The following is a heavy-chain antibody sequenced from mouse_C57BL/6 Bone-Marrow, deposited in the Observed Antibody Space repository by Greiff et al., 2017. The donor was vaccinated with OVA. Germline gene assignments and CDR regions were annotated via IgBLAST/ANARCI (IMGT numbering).Heavy chain of an antibody. D-gene: IGHD1-1*01. J-gene: IGHJ2*01. V-gene: IGHV5-4*01. Sequence: EVQLVESGGGLVKPGGSLKLSCAASGFTFSSYAMSWVRQTPEKRLEWVATISDGGSYTYYPDNVKGRFTISRDNAKNNLYLQMSHLKSEDTAMYYCARDIITTVVAGDFDYWGQGTTLTVSS. CDR1: GFTFSSYA. CDR3: ARDIITTVVAGDFDY. CDR2: ISDGGSYT.